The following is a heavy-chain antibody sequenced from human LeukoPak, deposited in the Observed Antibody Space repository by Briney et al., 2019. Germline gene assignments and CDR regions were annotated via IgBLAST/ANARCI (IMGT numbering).Heavy chain of an antibody. CDR2: IYYSGST. D-gene: IGHD1-1*01. CDR1: GGSISSNY. V-gene: IGHV4-59*08. J-gene: IGHJ6*02. CDR3: ARRNDPYGLDV. Sequence: SETLSLTCTVSGGSISSNYWSWIRQPPGRGLEWIGYIYYSGSTYYNPSLKSRVTISVHTSKSQFPLKLSSVTAADTAVYYCARRNDPYGLDVWGQGTTVTVSS.